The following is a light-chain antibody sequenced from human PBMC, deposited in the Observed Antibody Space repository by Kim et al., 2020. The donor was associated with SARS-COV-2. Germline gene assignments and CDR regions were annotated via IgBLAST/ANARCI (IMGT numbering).Light chain of an antibody. Sequence: LSPGERATLSCRASQSVSSSYLAWYQQRPGPAPRRLIYGASSRATGIPDRFSGSGSGTDFTLTISRLEPEDFAVYYCQQYGSSPYTFGQGTKLEI. J-gene: IGKJ2*01. CDR3: QQYGSSPYT. CDR2: GAS. V-gene: IGKV3-20*01. CDR1: QSVSSSY.